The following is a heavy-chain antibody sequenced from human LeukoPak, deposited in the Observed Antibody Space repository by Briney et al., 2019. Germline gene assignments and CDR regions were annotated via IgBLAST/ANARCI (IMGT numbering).Heavy chain of an antibody. CDR2: IKQDGSEK. CDR3: ARVGAYGSGNVNYYYYGMDV. CDR1: GFTFSSYW. D-gene: IGHD3-10*01. Sequence: PGGSLRLSCAASGFTFSSYWMSWVRQAPGEGLEWGANIKQDGSEKYYVYSAKGRLTISGDNAKISMYVQMNRLSAEETAVYYCARVGAYGSGNVNYYYYGMDVWGQGTTVTVSS. J-gene: IGHJ6*02. V-gene: IGHV3-7*01.